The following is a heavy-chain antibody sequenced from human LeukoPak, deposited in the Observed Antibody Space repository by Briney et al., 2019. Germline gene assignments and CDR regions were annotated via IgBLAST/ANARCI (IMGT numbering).Heavy chain of an antibody. CDR2: ISSSSSYT. CDR1: GFTFSDEY. Sequence: PGGSLRLSCAATGFTFSDEYTSWIRQAPGKGLEWVSYISSSSSYTNYADSVKGRFTISRDNAKNSLSLQMNSLRAEDTAVYYCARTRGRGSGGHFDIWGQGTMVTVSS. CDR3: ARTRGRGSGGHFDI. J-gene: IGHJ3*02. V-gene: IGHV3-11*06.